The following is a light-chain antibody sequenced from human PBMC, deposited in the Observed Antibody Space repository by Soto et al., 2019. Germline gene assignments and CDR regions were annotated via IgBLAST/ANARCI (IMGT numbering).Light chain of an antibody. J-gene: IGKJ3*01. Sequence: DIQMTQSPTSLSASVGDRVTITCRASQGIRNFVAWYQQKPGKAPKLLIYAASALQSGVPFRFSGSGSGTDFTISINSLQPEDVATYYCQKYSSVPVFGPGTKVEIK. CDR2: AAS. V-gene: IGKV1-27*01. CDR3: QKYSSVPV. CDR1: QGIRNF.